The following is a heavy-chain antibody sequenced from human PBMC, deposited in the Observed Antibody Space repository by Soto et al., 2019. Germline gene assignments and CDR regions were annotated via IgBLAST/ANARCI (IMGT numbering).Heavy chain of an antibody. D-gene: IGHD3-10*01. J-gene: IGHJ6*03. CDR2: ISGSGSDR. CDR3: TKTPRSYYYYMDV. CDR1: GFTFSTYA. Sequence: EVQVLESGGGLVQPGGSLRLSCVASGFTFSTYAMNWVRQAPGKGLEWVSGISGSGSDRYYADSVRGRFTISRDNSNNTLNLQMDSLRAEDTAIYYCTKTPRSYYYYMDVWGKGTTVTASS. V-gene: IGHV3-23*01.